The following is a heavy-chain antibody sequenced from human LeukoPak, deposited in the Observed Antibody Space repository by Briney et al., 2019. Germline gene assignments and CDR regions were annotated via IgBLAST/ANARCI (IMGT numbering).Heavy chain of an antibody. CDR2: IYHSGST. V-gene: IGHV4-30-2*01. Sequence: SQTLSLTCTVSGGSISSGGYSWSWIRQPPGKGLEWTGYIYHSGSTYYNPSLKSRVTISVDRSKNQFSLKLSSVTAADTAVYYCARGVNYGSGSYYLSPWFDPWGQGTLVTVSS. D-gene: IGHD3-10*01. CDR3: ARGVNYGSGSYYLSPWFDP. CDR1: GGSISSGGYS. J-gene: IGHJ5*02.